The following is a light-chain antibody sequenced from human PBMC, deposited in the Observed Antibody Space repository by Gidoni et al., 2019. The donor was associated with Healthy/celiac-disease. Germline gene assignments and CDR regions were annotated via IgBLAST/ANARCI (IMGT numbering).Light chain of an antibody. CDR1: QSISSY. V-gene: IGKV1-39*01. CDR2: AA. J-gene: IGKJ4*01. CDR3: QQSYSTPLT. Sequence: DIQMTQSPSSLSASVGDRVTITCRASQSISSYLNWYQQKPGKAPKLLIYAASRFSGSGSGTDFTLIISSLQPEDFATYYCQQSYSTPLTFGGGTKVEIK.